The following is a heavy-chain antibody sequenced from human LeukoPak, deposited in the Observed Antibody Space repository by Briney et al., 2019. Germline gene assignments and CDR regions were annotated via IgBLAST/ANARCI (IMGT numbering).Heavy chain of an antibody. J-gene: IGHJ4*02. CDR3: AKGGYDYVEVGYFDH. CDR2: IVASSGAT. V-gene: IGHV3-23*01. D-gene: IGHD5-12*01. CDR1: GFNFNNYA. Sequence: AGGSLRLSCAASGFNFNNYAMSWVRQAPGKGLEWVSHIVASSGATFYADSVKGRFTISRDHSKNTLYLQMNSLRAEDTALYYCAKGGYDYVEVGYFDHWGQGTLVTVSS.